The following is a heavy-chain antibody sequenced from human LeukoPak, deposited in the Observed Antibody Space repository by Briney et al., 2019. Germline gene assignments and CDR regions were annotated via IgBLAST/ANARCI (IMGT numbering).Heavy chain of an antibody. CDR1: GYSITSGYY. V-gene: IGHV4-38-2*01. CDR3: ASGSLTRNAFDI. CDR2: IYRRWNT. J-gene: IGHJ3*02. Sequence: SETLSLTCAVSGYSITSGYYWGWIRQPPGKGLEWIATIYRRWNTYYNPSPKSRLTISIETSTNHFSLKLSSVTAADTAIYFCASGSLTRNAFDIWGLGTMVTVSS. D-gene: IGHD1-26*01.